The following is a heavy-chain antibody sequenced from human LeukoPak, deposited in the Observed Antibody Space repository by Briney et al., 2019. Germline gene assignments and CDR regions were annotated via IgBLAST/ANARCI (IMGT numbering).Heavy chain of an antibody. CDR2: IDPSDSYT. J-gene: IGHJ3*02. D-gene: IGHD5-12*01. V-gene: IGHV5-10-1*01. CDR3: ARQVGGGYSGYDREAFDI. CDR1: GYSFTSYW. Sequence: GESLKISCKGSGYSFTSYWISWVRQTPGKGLEWTGRIDPSDSYTNYSPSFQGHVTISADKSISTAYLQWSSLKASDTAMYYCARQVGGGYSGYDREAFDIWGQGTMVTVSS.